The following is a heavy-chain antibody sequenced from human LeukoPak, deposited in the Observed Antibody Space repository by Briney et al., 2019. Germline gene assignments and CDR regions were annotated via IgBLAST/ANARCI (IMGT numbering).Heavy chain of an antibody. D-gene: IGHD1-26*01. J-gene: IGHJ4*02. Sequence: PGGSLRLSCAASGFTFSNAWMSWVRQAPGKGLEWVGRIKSKTDGGTTDYAAPVKGRFTISRDDSKNTLYLQVNSPKTEDTAVYYCTTAGWELYYFDYWGQGTLVTVSS. CDR3: TTAGWELYYFDY. V-gene: IGHV3-15*01. CDR1: GFTFSNAW. CDR2: IKSKTDGGTT.